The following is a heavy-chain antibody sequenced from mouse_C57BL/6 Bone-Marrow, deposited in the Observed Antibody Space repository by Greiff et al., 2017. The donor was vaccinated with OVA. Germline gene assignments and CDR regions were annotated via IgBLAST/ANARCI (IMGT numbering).Heavy chain of an antibody. Sequence: EVQLVESGGGLVKPGGSLKLSCAASGFTFSSYAMSWVRQTPEKRLEWVATISDGGSYTYYPDNVKGRFTISRDNAKNNLYLQMSHLKSEDTAMYYCARGFITTFDYWGQGTTLTVSS. D-gene: IGHD1-1*01. CDR1: GFTFSSYA. CDR3: ARGFITTFDY. J-gene: IGHJ2*01. V-gene: IGHV5-4*01. CDR2: ISDGGSYT.